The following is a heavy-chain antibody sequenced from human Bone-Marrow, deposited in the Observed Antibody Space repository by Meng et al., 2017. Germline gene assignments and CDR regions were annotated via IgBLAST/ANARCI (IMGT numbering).Heavy chain of an antibody. CDR2: IDPKSGDT. V-gene: IGHV1-2*02. CDR3: ARRVSTVGDLDY. D-gene: IGHD2-21*01. CDR1: GYTFTGHY. J-gene: IGHJ4*02. Sequence: LVQSWADVKTPVASVKVSCKSSGYTFTGHYIYWVRQAPGQGLEWMGWIDPKSGDTKYAQNFQGRVTLTRDTSISTAHMELSRLSSDDTAVYYCARRVSTVGDLDYWGQGTLVTVSS.